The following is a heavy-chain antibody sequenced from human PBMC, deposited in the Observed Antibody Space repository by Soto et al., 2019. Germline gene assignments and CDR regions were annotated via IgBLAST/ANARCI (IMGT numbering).Heavy chain of an antibody. V-gene: IGHV1-3*01. D-gene: IGHD6-13*01. CDR1: GYTFTSYA. CDR3: ARAPQQLASFDY. CDR2: INAGNGNT. Sequence: QVQLVQSGAEVKKPGASVKVSCKASGYTFTSYAMHWVRQAPGQRLEWMGWINAGNGNTKYSQKFQGRVTITRDTSASTAYMELSSLRSEDTAVYYCARAPQQLASFDYWGQGTLVTVSS. J-gene: IGHJ4*02.